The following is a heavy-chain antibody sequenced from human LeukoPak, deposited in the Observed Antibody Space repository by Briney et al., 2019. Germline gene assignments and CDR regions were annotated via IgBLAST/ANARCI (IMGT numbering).Heavy chain of an antibody. D-gene: IGHD3-22*01. V-gene: IGHV4-59*01. CDR2: IYYSGST. J-gene: IGHJ4*02. CDR1: GGSISSYY. CDR3: AQSSGYYFDY. Sequence: SETLSLTCTVSGGSISSYYWSWIRQPPGKGLEWIGYIYYSGSTNYNPSLRSRVTISVDTSKNQFSLKPSSVTAADTAVYYCAQSSGYYFDYWGQGTLVTVSS.